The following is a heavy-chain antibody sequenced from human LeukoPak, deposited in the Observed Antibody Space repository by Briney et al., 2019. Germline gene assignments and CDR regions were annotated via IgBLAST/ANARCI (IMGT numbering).Heavy chain of an antibody. CDR3: ARVAAEVVGVPGAIGFGWLRRDYYYMDV. CDR2: INPNSGGT. Sequence: ASVKVSCKASGYTFTGYFMHWVRQAPGQGLEWMGWINPNSGGTNYAQKFQGRVTMTRDMSTSTVYMELSSLRSEDTAVYYCARVAAEVVGVPGAIGFGWLRRDYYYMDVWGKGTTVTVSS. J-gene: IGHJ6*03. V-gene: IGHV1-2*02. D-gene: IGHD2-2*02. CDR1: GYTFTGYF.